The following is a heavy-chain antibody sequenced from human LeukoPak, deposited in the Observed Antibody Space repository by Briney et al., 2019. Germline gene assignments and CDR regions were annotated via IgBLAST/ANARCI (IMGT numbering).Heavy chain of an antibody. D-gene: IGHD6-13*01. J-gene: IGHJ4*02. V-gene: IGHV3-7*01. CDR3: ARHPPYSSSWYYFDY. Sequence: PGGSLRLSCAASGFTFSSHWMSWVREAPGKGLEWVANIKQDGSEKYYVDSVKGRFTISRDNAKNSLYLQMNSLRAEDTAVYYCARHPPYSSSWYYFDYWGQGTLVTVS. CDR1: GFTFSSHW. CDR2: IKQDGSEK.